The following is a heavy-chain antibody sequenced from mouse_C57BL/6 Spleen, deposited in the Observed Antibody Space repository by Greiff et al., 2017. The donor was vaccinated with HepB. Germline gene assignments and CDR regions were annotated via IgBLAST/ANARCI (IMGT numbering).Heavy chain of an antibody. J-gene: IGHJ4*01. Sequence: QVHVKQSGPGLVQPSQSLSITCTVSGFSLTSYGVHWVRQSPGKGLEWLGVIWRGGSTDYNAAFMSRLSITKDNSKSQVFFKMNSLQADDTAIYYCAKNGGLLQGYAMDYWGQGTSVTVSS. CDR3: AKNGGLLQGYAMDY. V-gene: IGHV2-5*01. CDR1: GFSLTSYG. CDR2: IWRGGST. D-gene: IGHD2-3*01.